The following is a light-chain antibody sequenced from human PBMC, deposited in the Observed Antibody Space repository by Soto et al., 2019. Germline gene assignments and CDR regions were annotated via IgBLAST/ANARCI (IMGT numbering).Light chain of an antibody. CDR2: GAS. Sequence: VMTQSPDTLSASQGERVSLSCRASQSVNNKLAWYQQKPGQAPRLLIYGASSRATGIPDRFSGSGSGTDFTLTISRLEPEDFAVYYCQQYGSSPPITFGQGTRLEIK. V-gene: IGKV3-20*01. CDR3: QQYGSSPPIT. J-gene: IGKJ5*01. CDR1: QSVNNK.